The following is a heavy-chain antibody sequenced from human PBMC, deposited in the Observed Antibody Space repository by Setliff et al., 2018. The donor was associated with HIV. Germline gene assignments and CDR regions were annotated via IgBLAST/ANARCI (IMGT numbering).Heavy chain of an antibody. V-gene: IGHV1-46*01. D-gene: IGHD3-10*01. J-gene: IGHJ6*02. Sequence: ASVKVSCKVSGGTFSDYAVTWVRQAPGQGLEWMGIINPSGDVIRYAQKFQGRVTMTRDTSTSTVYMDLSSLRSEDTAVYYCASPSFGDVDYYYGMDVWGQGTTVTVSS. CDR2: INPSGDVI. CDR3: ASPSFGDVDYYYGMDV. CDR1: GGTFSDYA.